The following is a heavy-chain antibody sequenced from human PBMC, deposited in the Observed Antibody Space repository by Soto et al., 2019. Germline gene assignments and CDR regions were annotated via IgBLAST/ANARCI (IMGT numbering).Heavy chain of an antibody. V-gene: IGHV4-39*01. Sequence: SETLSLTCTVSGGSIRSSSYYWVWIRQPPGKGLEWIGSIYYSGSTYSNPSLKSRVTISADTSKNQFSLKLTSVTAADTAVYYCARQSILGRRDYYHGMDVWGQGTTVTVSS. D-gene: IGHD2-21*01. J-gene: IGHJ6*02. CDR1: GGSIRSSSYY. CDR2: IYYSGST. CDR3: ARQSILGRRDYYHGMDV.